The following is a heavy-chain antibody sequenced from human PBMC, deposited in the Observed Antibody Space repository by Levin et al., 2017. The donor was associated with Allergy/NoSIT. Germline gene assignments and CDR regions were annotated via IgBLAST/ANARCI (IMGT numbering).Heavy chain of an antibody. CDR3: ARARYCSGGSCYLDY. J-gene: IGHJ4*02. CDR2: IIPILGTA. D-gene: IGHD2-15*01. V-gene: IGHV1-69*01. CDR1: GGTFSSYA. Sequence: GGSLRLSCKASGGTFSSYAISWVRQAPGQGLEWMGGIIPILGTANYAQKFQGRVTITADESTSTAYMELSSLRSEDTAVYYCARARYCSGGSCYLDYWGQGTLVTVSS.